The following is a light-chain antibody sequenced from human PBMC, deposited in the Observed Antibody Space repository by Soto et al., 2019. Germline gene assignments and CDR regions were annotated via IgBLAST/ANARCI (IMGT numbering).Light chain of an antibody. CDR1: QDIHNY. Sequence: AVLLTQSPSSFSASTGDRATITCRASQDIHNYLAWYQQVPGKAPKLLLYAASILQTGVPSRFSGSVSGTDFTLTIDGLQSEDFATYFFQHYYNYPWTFGQGTTVE. V-gene: IGKV1-8*01. CDR2: AAS. J-gene: IGKJ1*01. CDR3: QHYYNYPWT.